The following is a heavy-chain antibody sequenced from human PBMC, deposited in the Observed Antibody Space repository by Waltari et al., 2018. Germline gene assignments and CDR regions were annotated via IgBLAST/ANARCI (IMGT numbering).Heavy chain of an antibody. Sequence: QVQLQESVPGLVKPSETLSLTCTVSGGSISSYYWSWIRQPPGKGLEWIGYIYTSGSTNYNPSLKSRVTISVDTSKNHCSLKRSSVTAADTAVYYCARESDSSGYYYFDYWGQGTLVTVSS. J-gene: IGHJ4*02. V-gene: IGHV4-4*09. CDR1: GGSISSYY. CDR3: ARESDSSGYYYFDY. D-gene: IGHD3-22*01. CDR2: IYTSGST.